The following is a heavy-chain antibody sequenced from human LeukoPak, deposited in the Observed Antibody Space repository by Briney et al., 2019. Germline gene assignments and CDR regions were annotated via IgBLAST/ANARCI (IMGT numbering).Heavy chain of an antibody. CDR3: ARIPGYDFWSGYGYYMDV. CDR2: ISAYNGNT. CDR1: GYTFTSYG. D-gene: IGHD3-3*01. Sequence: VASVKVSSKASGYTFTSYGISWVRQAPGQGLEWMGWISAYNGNTNYAQKLQGRVTMTTDTSTSTAYMELRSLRSDDTAVYYCARIPGYDFWSGYGYYMDVWGKGTTVTASS. J-gene: IGHJ6*03. V-gene: IGHV1-18*01.